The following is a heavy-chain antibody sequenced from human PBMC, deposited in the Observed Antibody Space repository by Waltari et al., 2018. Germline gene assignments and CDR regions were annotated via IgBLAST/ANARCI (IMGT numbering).Heavy chain of an antibody. CDR3: AKAGGIAAAEFQFDF. Sequence: EVQLLESGGGLVQPGGSLRLSCAAAGCPFIGYAMAWVRQAPGKGLEWVSSISGPALTTFYADSVKGRFSVSRDNSKNTLYLQINGLRADDTAVYYCAKAGGIAAAEFQFDFWGRGTLVTVSS. J-gene: IGHJ4*02. V-gene: IGHV3-23*01. CDR1: GCPFIGYA. D-gene: IGHD6-13*01. CDR2: ISGPALTT.